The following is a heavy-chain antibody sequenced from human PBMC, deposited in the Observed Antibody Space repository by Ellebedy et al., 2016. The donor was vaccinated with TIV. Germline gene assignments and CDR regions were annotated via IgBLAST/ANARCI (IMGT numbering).Heavy chain of an antibody. D-gene: IGHD6-19*01. V-gene: IGHV1-2*02. CDR1: GYTFTGYY. J-gene: IGHJ4*02. CDR2: INPNSGGT. Sequence: ASVKVSCXASGYTFTGYYMHWVRQAPGQGLEWMGWINPNSGGTNYAQKFQGRVTMTRDTSISTAYMELSRLRSDDTAVYYCARAPHRYSSGWSFDYWGQGTLVTVSS. CDR3: ARAPHRYSSGWSFDY.